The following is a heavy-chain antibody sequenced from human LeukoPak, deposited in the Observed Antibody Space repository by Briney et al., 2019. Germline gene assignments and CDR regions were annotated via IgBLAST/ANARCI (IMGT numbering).Heavy chain of an antibody. J-gene: IGHJ4*02. Sequence: GGSLRLSCAASGFTFSSYGMHWVRQAPGKGLEWVALIWDDGSNNYYADFVKGRFTISRDNSKNTLYLQMNSLRAEDTAVYYCAKDHSTHYYGSGTYGPRGYSDYWGQGTLVTVSS. D-gene: IGHD3-10*01. V-gene: IGHV3-33*06. CDR2: IWDDGSNN. CDR1: GFTFSSYG. CDR3: AKDHSTHYYGSGTYGPRGYSDY.